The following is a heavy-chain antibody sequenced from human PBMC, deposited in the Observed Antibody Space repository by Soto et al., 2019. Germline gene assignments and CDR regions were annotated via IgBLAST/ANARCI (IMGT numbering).Heavy chain of an antibody. CDR1: GYTFTGYY. CDR2: INPNSGGT. Sequence: QVQLVQSGAEVKKPGASVKVSCKASGYTFTGYYMHWVRQAPGQGLEWMGWINPNSGGTNYAQKFQGRVTMTRDTSITTAYMELSRLRSDDMAVYYCARGQLVAGHGYYFDYWGQGTLVTVSS. J-gene: IGHJ4*02. D-gene: IGHD6-19*01. CDR3: ARGQLVAGHGYYFDY. V-gene: IGHV1-2*02.